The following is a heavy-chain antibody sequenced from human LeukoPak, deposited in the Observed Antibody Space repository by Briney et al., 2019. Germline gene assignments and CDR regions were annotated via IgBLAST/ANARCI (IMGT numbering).Heavy chain of an antibody. Sequence: PGGSLRLSCVASGFTLSSHSMKWVRQAPGKGLEWVSSITGSSSYIYYADSVRGRFTISRDDAKNSLYLQMDSLRAEDTAVYYCARQYSSSWYVNGSLDYWGQGTLVTVSS. CDR1: GFTLSSHS. CDR3: ARQYSSSWYVNGSLDY. J-gene: IGHJ4*02. V-gene: IGHV3-21*01. CDR2: ITGSSSYI. D-gene: IGHD6-13*01.